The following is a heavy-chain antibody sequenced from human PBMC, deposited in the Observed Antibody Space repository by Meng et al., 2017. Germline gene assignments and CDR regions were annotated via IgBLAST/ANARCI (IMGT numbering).Heavy chain of an antibody. CDR1: GGSISGYY. Sequence: SETLSLTCTVSGGSISGYYWSWIRQPPGKGLEWNGYIYYSGNTNYNPSLKSRVTISADTSKNQVSLKLSSVTAADTAVYYCAREGYCSLGTCYRGEIDYWGQGTLVTVSS. V-gene: IGHV4-59*01. CDR3: AREGYCSLGTCYRGEIDY. D-gene: IGHD2-15*01. J-gene: IGHJ4*02. CDR2: IYYSGNT.